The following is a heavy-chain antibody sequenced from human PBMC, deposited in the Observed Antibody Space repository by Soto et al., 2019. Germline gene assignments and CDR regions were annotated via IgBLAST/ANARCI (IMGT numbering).Heavy chain of an antibody. J-gene: IGHJ4*02. Sequence: GGSLRLSCAASGFTFSSYWMIWVRQAPGKGLEWVANIKQDGSEKYYVDSVKGRFTISRDNAKNSLYLQMNSLRAEDTAVYYCARDRYSSGWYLGYYFDYWGQGTLVTVSS. V-gene: IGHV3-7*01. CDR2: IKQDGSEK. CDR1: GFTFSSYW. CDR3: ARDRYSSGWYLGYYFDY. D-gene: IGHD6-19*01.